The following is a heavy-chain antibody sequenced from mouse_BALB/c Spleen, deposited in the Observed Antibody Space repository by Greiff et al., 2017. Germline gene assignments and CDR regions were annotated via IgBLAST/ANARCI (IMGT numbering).Heavy chain of an antibody. CDR3: ASRGIYYGSWFAY. CDR1: GFNIKDTY. V-gene: IGHV14-3*02. Sequence: VQLQQSGAELVKPGASVKLSCTASGFNIKDTYMHWVKQRPEQGLEWIGRIDPANGNTKYDPKFQGKATITADTSSNTAYLQLSSLTSEDTAVYYCASRGIYYGSWFAYWGQGTLVTVSA. J-gene: IGHJ3*01. D-gene: IGHD1-2*01. CDR2: IDPANGNT.